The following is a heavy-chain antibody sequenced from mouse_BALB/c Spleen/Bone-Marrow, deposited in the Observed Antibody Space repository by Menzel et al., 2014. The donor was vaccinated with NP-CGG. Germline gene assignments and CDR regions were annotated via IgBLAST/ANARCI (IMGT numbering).Heavy chain of an antibody. CDR3: ARERYAGYYFDY. J-gene: IGHJ2*01. D-gene: IGHD2-3*01. CDR1: GYTFTSYW. V-gene: IGHV1-7*01. Sequence: QVQLKDSGAELAKPGASVKMSCEASGYTFTSYWMHWVKQRPGQGLEWIGYINPSTGYTEYNQKFKDKATLTADKSSSTAYMQLSSLTSEDSAVYYCARERYAGYYFDYWGQGTTLTVSS. CDR2: INPSTGYT.